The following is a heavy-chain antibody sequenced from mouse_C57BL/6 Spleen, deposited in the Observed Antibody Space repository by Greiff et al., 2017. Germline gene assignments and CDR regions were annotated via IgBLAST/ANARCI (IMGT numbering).Heavy chain of an antibody. CDR1: GYTFTSYW. CDR2: IHPNSGST. CDR3: ARTLTGGFYAMDY. J-gene: IGHJ4*01. Sequence: QLQLKQPGAELVKPGASVKLSCKASGYTFTSYWMHWVKQRPGQGLEWIGMIHPNSGSTNYNEKFKSKATLTVDKSSSTAYMQLSSLTSEDSAVYYCARTLTGGFYAMDYWGQGTSVTVSS. V-gene: IGHV1-64*01. D-gene: IGHD4-1*01.